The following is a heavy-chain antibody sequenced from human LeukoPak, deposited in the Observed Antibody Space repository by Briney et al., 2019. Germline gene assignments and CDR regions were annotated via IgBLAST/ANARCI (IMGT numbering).Heavy chain of an antibody. CDR1: GFTVSSNY. J-gene: IGHJ4*02. CDR3: ARVNFDWLGGNYFDY. Sequence: GGSLRLSCAASGFTVSSNYMSWVRQAPGKGLEWVSVIYSGGSTYYVDSVKGRFTISRGNSKNTLYLQMNSLRAEDTAVYYCARVNFDWLGGNYFDYWGQGTLVTVSS. V-gene: IGHV3-53*01. D-gene: IGHD3-9*01. CDR2: IYSGGST.